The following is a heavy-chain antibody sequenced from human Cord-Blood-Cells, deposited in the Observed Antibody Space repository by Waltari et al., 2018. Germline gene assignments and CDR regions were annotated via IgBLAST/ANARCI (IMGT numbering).Heavy chain of an antibody. V-gene: IGHV4-59*01. CDR2: IYYSGST. D-gene: IGHD2-21*01. CDR3: ARAVGMSRNYFDY. CDR1: GGSISSYY. J-gene: IGHJ4*02. Sequence: QVQLQESGPGLVKPSEPLSLTCTVSGGSISSYYWSWIRQPPGKGLEWIGYIYYSGSTNYNPSLKSRVTISVDTSKNQFSLKLSSVTAADTAVYYCARAVGMSRNYFDYWGQGTLVTVSS.